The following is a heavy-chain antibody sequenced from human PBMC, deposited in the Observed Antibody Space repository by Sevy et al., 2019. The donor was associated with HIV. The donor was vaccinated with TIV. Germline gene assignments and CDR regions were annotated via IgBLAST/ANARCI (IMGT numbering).Heavy chain of an antibody. CDR2: IGTAGDT. V-gene: IGHV3-13*01. Sequence: GGSLRLSCAASGFTFSSYDMHWVRQATGKGLEWVSAIGTAGDTYYPGSVKGRFTISREKAKNSLYLQMNSLRAGDTAVYYCARAWFGEGYYYGMDVWGQGTTVTVSS. CDR3: ARAWFGEGYYYGMDV. D-gene: IGHD3-10*01. CDR1: GFTFSSYD. J-gene: IGHJ6*02.